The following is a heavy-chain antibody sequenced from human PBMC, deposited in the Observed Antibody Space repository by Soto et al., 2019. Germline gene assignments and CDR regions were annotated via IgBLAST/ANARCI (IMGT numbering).Heavy chain of an antibody. J-gene: IGHJ5*02. CDR1: GGSISSYY. Sequence: SETLSLTCTVSGGSISSYYWSWIRQPPGKGLEWIGYIYYSGSTNYNPSLKSRVTISVDTSKNQFSLRLNSVTAADTAVYYRARGQIVAPWGQGTLVTVSS. V-gene: IGHV4-59*01. CDR3: ARGQIVAP. D-gene: IGHD3-22*01. CDR2: IYYSGST.